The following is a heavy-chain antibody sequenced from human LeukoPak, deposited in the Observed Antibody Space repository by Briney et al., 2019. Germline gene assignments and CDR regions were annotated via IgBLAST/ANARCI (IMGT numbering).Heavy chain of an antibody. V-gene: IGHV3-21*01. CDR3: ARSKAAPGAFDI. CDR1: GFPFSSYS. D-gene: IGHD6-6*01. J-gene: IGHJ3*02. Sequence: GGSLSLSFVASGFPFSSYSMTWVRQAPGKGLEWVSSIDTSSSYIYYADSVKGRFTISRDNAKNSLYLQMNSLRAEDTAVYYCARSKAAPGAFDIWGQGTMVTVSS. CDR2: IDTSSSYI.